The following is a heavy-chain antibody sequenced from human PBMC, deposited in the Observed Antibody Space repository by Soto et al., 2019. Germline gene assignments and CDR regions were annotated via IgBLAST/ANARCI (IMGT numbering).Heavy chain of an antibody. CDR2: INHSGGT. Sequence: PSETLSLTCAVYGGSFSAYYWSLIRQPPGKGLEWIWEINHSGGTGYNPSLKSRVTISVYTSKSQFSLKLTSVTDAYTAVYYCARGVNIYCSSNSCYKAYNWFAPWGQGTLVTLSS. D-gene: IGHD2-2*02. CDR3: ARGVNIYCSSNSCYKAYNWFAP. J-gene: IGHJ5*02. V-gene: IGHV4-34*01. CDR1: GGSFSAYY.